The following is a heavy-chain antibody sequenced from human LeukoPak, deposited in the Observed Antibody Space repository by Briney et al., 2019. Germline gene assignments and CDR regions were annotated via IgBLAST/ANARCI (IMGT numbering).Heavy chain of an antibody. CDR2: IYYSGNT. CDR1: GVSISSSNSY. Sequence: PSETLSLTCTVSGVSISSSNSYWGWIRQPPGKGLEWIGSIYYSGNTYYNASLKSQVSISIDTSKNQFSLRLTSVTAADTAVYCCARGVTTERYNWIDPWGQGTLVTVSS. D-gene: IGHD4-11*01. CDR3: ARGVTTERYNWIDP. J-gene: IGHJ5*02. V-gene: IGHV4-39*01.